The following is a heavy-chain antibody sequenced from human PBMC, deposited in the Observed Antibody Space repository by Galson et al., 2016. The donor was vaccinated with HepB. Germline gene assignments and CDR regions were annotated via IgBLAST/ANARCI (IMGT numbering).Heavy chain of an antibody. CDR3: ATPGGMVTPY. Sequence: SLTCTVSGGSISRSGYYWGWIRQSPGKGLEWIGSIYYGGSTYYNPSLQSRVTISVDTSKNQFSLRLSSVTAADTAVYYCATPGGMVTPYWGQGTLVTVSS. CDR2: IYYGGST. V-gene: IGHV4-39*07. CDR1: GGSISRSGYY. D-gene: IGHD5-18*01. J-gene: IGHJ4*02.